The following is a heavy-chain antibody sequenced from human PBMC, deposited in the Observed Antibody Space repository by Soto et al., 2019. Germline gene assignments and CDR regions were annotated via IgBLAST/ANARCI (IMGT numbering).Heavy chain of an antibody. CDR3: ATVRAAALSGYGMDV. CDR1: GFTFSSYG. J-gene: IGHJ6*02. Sequence: QVQLVESGGGVVQPGRSLRLSCVASGFTFSSYGMHWVRQAPGKGLEWVAVIWYDGSNKYYAHSVKGRFTISRDNSKNTLYLQMNSLRAEDTAVYYCATVRAAALSGYGMDVWGQGTTVTVSS. CDR2: IWYDGSNK. D-gene: IGHD6-13*01. V-gene: IGHV3-33*01.